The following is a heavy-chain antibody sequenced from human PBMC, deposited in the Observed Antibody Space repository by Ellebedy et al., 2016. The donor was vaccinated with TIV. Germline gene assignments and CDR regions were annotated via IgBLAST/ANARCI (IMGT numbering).Heavy chain of an antibody. D-gene: IGHD6-25*01. J-gene: IGHJ4*02. CDR1: RFSLTTSGVG. Sequence: SGPTLVXPTQTLTLTCTFSRFSLTTSGVGVGWIRQPPGKTLEWLAIIYWDDDKRYIPSLKTRLTITKDTSKNQVLLTITNMDPVDTATYYCALRRLEAAVNWGQGTLVTVSS. CDR2: IYWDDDK. V-gene: IGHV2-5*02. CDR3: ALRRLEAAVN.